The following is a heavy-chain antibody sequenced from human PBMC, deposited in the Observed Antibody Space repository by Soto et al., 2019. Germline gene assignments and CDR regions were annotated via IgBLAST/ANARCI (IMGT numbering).Heavy chain of an antibody. V-gene: IGHV4-30-4*08. CDR3: ASYPAP. Sequence: QVQLQESGPGLVKPSETLSLTCTVSGGSITRGDYYWSWIRQHPGKGLEWIGYIYNSGTTYYNPYDMSRATTSVETSKDLYSLIQTSVTASDTAVSACASYPAPWGQGTLVTVSS. CDR1: GGSITRGDYY. CDR2: IYNSGTT. J-gene: IGHJ5*02.